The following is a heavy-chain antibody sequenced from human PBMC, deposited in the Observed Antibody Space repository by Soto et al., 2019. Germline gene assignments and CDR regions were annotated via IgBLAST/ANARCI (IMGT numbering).Heavy chain of an antibody. V-gene: IGHV3-23*01. Sequence: LRLSCSVSGFTLSSYAMSWVRQAPGKGLEWVSTISAGGGPTYYADSVKGRFTISRDNSKNTMYLQMSSLRAEDTAVYYCVSPSSANSQVWYFDYWGQGTLVTVSS. CDR1: GFTLSSYA. CDR2: ISAGGGPT. J-gene: IGHJ4*02. D-gene: IGHD2-21*01. CDR3: VSPSSANSQVWYFDY.